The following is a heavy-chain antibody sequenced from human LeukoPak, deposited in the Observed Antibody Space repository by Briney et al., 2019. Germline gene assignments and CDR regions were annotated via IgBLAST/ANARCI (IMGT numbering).Heavy chain of an antibody. Sequence: GGSLRLSCAASGFNFNFYVMHWVRQAPGKGLEWVAVISYDGSNKYYADSVKGRFTISRDNSKNTLYLQMNSLRAEDTAVYYCAKDYYSGSYRYFDYWGQGTLVTVSS. V-gene: IGHV3-30*18. CDR1: GFNFNFYV. CDR3: AKDYYSGSYRYFDY. CDR2: ISYDGSNK. D-gene: IGHD1-26*01. J-gene: IGHJ4*02.